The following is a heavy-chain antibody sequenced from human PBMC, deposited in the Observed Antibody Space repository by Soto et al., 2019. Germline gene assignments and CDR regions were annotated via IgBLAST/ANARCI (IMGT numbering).Heavy chain of an antibody. V-gene: IGHV2-70*01. CDR1: GFSLSTNGMC. CDR2: IDWDDDK. D-gene: IGHD3-22*01. CDR3: VRIFLGYDSSGYSVYYFDY. J-gene: IGHJ4*02. Sequence: SGPTLVNPTHTLTLTCTFSGFSLSTNGMCVSWIRQSPGNSLEWLALIDWDDDKYYSTSLKTRLTISKDTSKKKVVLRMTNMDPVDKATYYCVRIFLGYDSSGYSVYYFDYWGQGTLVTVSS.